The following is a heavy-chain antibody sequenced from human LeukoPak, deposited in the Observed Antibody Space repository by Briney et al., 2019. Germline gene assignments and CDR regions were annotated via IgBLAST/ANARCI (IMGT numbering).Heavy chain of an antibody. J-gene: IGHJ4*02. Sequence: GGSLRLSCAASGFTFSSYGMHWVRQAPGKGLEWVAVIWYDGSNKYYADSVKGRFTISRDNSKNTLYLQMNSLRAEDTAVYYCAKDTQASGSYPSYFDYWGQGTLVTVSS. V-gene: IGHV3-33*06. CDR3: AKDTQASGSYPSYFDY. CDR1: GFTFSSYG. CDR2: IWYDGSNK. D-gene: IGHD3-10*01.